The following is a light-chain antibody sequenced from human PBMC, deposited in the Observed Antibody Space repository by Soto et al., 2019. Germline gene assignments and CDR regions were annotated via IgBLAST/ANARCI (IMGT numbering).Light chain of an antibody. CDR1: QSISSN. CDR3: PQSYSTPRT. CDR2: GAS. Sequence: DIQMTQSPYSLSASVGDRVTITCRASQSISSNLNWYQQKPGKAPKLLIYGASSLQSGLPSRFSGSGSGTDFTLLISSLQPQDFATYYCPQSYSTPRTFGQGTKLAIK. J-gene: IGKJ2*01. V-gene: IGKV1-39*01.